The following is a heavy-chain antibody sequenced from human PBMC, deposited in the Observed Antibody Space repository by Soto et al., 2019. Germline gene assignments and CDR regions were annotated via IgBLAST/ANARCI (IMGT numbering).Heavy chain of an antibody. D-gene: IGHD3-10*01. CDR1: GFTFSSYW. J-gene: IGHJ4*02. V-gene: IGHV3-7*03. CDR3: ARDGLWFGELFLFDY. Sequence: EVQLVEPGGGLVQPGGSLRLSCAASGFTFSSYWMSWVRQAPGKGLEWVANIKQDGSEKYYVDSVKGRFTISRDNAKNSLYLQMNSLRAEDTAVYYCARDGLWFGELFLFDYWGQGTLVTVSS. CDR2: IKQDGSEK.